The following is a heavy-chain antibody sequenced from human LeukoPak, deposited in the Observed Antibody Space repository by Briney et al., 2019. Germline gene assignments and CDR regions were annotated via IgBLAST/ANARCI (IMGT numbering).Heavy chain of an antibody. V-gene: IGHV1-46*01. CDR3: ARERPSKCYFDY. CDR1: GYTFINYY. J-gene: IGHJ4*02. CDR2: INPSAGNT. Sequence: ASLKVSCKASGYTFINYYVHWVRQAPGQGPEYMGIINPSAGNTNYAQKFQGRHTMTRDTSTTTVYMELSSLVSEDTAVYYCARERPSKCYFDYWGQGTLVTVSS.